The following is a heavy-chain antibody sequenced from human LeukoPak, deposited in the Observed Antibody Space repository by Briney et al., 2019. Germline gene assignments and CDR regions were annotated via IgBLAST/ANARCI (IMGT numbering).Heavy chain of an antibody. CDR2: INHSGST. Sequence: SETLSLTCAVYGGSFSGNYWSWIRQPPGKGLEWIGEINHSGSTNYNPSLKSRVTISVDTSKNQFSLKLSSVTAADTAVYYCASNSGSYSSFDYWGQGTLVTVSS. J-gene: IGHJ4*02. CDR1: GGSFSGNY. CDR3: ASNSGSYSSFDY. D-gene: IGHD1-26*01. V-gene: IGHV4-34*01.